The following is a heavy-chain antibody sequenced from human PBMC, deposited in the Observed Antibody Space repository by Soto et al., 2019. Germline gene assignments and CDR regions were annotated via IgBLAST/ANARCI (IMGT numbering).Heavy chain of an antibody. CDR2: IYSGGTT. CDR3: ARGAVYSSGWYDY. V-gene: IGHV3-53*04. J-gene: IGHJ4*02. Sequence: EVQLVESGGDLVQPGGSLRLSCAASGFTVSSNFMSWVRQAPGKGLEWVSVIYSGGTTYYADSVKGRFTISRHNSKNTLDLQMNSLRPGATAVYYCARGAVYSSGWYDYWGQGTLVTVSS. CDR1: GFTVSSNF. D-gene: IGHD6-19*01.